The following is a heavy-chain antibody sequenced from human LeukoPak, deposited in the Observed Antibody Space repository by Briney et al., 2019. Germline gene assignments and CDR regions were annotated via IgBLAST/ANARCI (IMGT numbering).Heavy chain of an antibody. V-gene: IGHV4-59*08. Sequence: SETLSLTCTVSGGSISSFYWSWIRQSPGKGLEWIGYISYTGNTNYNPSLKSRVTISVDTSKNQFSLKLSSVTAADTAVYYCARSNYDILTGYQLKGGLANWFDPWGQGTLVTVSS. J-gene: IGHJ5*02. CDR3: ARSNYDILTGYQLKGGLANWFDP. CDR1: GGSISSFY. D-gene: IGHD3-9*01. CDR2: ISYTGNT.